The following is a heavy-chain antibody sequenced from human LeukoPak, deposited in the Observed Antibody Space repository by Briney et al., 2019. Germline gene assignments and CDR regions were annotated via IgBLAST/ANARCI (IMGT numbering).Heavy chain of an antibody. CDR1: GYTFTGYY. J-gene: IGHJ5*02. D-gene: IGHD3-10*01. Sequence: ASVKVSCKASGYTFTGYYMHWVRQAPGQGLEWMGRINPNSGGTNYAQKFQGRVTMTRDTSISTAYMELSRLISDDTAVYYCAGDSRGVPGNWFDPWGQGTLVTVSS. CDR3: AGDSRGVPGNWFDP. V-gene: IGHV1-2*06. CDR2: INPNSGGT.